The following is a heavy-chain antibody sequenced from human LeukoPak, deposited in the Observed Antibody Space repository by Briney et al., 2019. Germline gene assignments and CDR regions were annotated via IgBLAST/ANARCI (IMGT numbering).Heavy chain of an antibody. CDR3: AKILNENRWEYYFDY. J-gene: IGHJ4*02. CDR2: ISGSGGST. D-gene: IGHD1-26*01. V-gene: IGHV3-23*01. CDR1: GLTYSSYA. Sequence: GGLLIRSWGAAGLTYSSYAMSWVRHAPGKGLEWVSAISGSGGSTYYADPVKGRFTISRDNSKNTLYLQMNSLRAEDTAVYYCAKILNENRWEYYFDYWGQGTLVTVSS.